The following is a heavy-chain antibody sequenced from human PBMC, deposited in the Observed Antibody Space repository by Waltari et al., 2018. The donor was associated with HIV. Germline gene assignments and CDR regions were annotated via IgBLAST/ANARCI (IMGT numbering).Heavy chain of an antibody. V-gene: IGHV3-30*18. Sequence: QVQLVESGGGVVQPGRSLRLSCVGSKFTFSDYGMHWVRQAPGKGLEWVAFMLFDGSDKYYADPVKGRFTISRDNSKNTLYLQMNSLRPEDTAVYYCAKDRHSYKYSDNYYFDYWGQGTLVTVSS. CDR3: AKDRHSYKYSDNYYFDY. J-gene: IGHJ4*02. D-gene: IGHD1-20*01. CDR2: MLFDGSDK. CDR1: KFTFSDYG.